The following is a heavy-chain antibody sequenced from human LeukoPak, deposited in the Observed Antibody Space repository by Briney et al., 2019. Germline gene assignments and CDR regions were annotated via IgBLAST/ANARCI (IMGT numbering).Heavy chain of an antibody. CDR3: ARVGGYCSSTSCPYYFDY. Sequence: GASVKVSCKASRYTFTGYYMHWVRQAPGQGLEWMGWINPNSGGTNYAQKFQGRVTMTRDTSISTAYMELSRLRSDGTAVYYCARVGGYCSSTSCPYYFDYWGQGTLVTVSS. V-gene: IGHV1-2*02. D-gene: IGHD2-2*01. CDR1: RYTFTGYY. CDR2: INPNSGGT. J-gene: IGHJ4*02.